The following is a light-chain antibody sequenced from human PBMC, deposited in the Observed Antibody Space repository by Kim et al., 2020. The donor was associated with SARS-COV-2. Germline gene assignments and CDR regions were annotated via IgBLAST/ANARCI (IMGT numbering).Light chain of an antibody. J-gene: IGLJ2*01. CDR2: DVN. V-gene: IGLV2-14*03. CDR3: GSYTTTATVV. Sequence: QSALTQPASVSGSPGQSITISCTGTSSDVGAYNYVSWYQQYPGTAPKLIIYDVNNRPSGLSNRFSGSKSGNTASLTISGLQPEDEAVYYCGSYTTTATVVFAGGTQLTVL. CDR1: SSDVGAYNY.